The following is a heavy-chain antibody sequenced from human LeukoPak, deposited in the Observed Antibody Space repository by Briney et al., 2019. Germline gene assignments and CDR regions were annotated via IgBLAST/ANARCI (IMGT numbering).Heavy chain of an antibody. CDR1: GFTFSSYA. Sequence: PGGSLRLSCAASGFTFSSYAMSWVRQAPGKGLEWVSAISGSGGSTYYADSVKGRFTISRDNSKNTLYLQMNSLRAEDTVVYYCAKDSTGVYDSSGYYYSPSFDYWGQGTLVTVSS. D-gene: IGHD3-22*01. CDR2: ISGSGGST. V-gene: IGHV3-23*01. J-gene: IGHJ4*02. CDR3: AKDSTGVYDSSGYYYSPSFDY.